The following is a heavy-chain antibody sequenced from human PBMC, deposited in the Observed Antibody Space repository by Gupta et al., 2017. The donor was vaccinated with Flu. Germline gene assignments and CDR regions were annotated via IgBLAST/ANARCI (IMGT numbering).Heavy chain of an antibody. CDR3: AREVDTALYSYHYLDH. Sequence: QVQLVESGGGELQPGRSWTRSWAGTGSTASHYGFSWVRQAPGKGRDCVEVISYDGSTERYGDSVMGRFTICRDNAKSTLYLQMNSMTPDATVIYYCAREVDTALYSYHYLDHWGQGTLGTASS. V-gene: IGHV3-30*03. CDR1: GSTASHYG. CDR2: ISYDGSTE. D-gene: IGHD3-10*01. J-gene: IGHJ4*02.